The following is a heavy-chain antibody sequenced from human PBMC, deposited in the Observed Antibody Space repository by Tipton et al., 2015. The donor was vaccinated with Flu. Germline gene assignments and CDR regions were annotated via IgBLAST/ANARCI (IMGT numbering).Heavy chain of an antibody. J-gene: IGHJ4*02. D-gene: IGHD2-21*02. CDR1: GGSISSSSYY. CDR2: FYYSGST. V-gene: IGHV4-39*07. Sequence: TLSLTCTVSGGSISSSSYYWGWIRQPPGKGLGWIGSFYYSGSTYYNPSLKSRVTISVDTYKNQFSLKLSSVTAADRAVYYCARERRFCGGDCYSEIDHWGQGTLVTVSS. CDR3: ARERRFCGGDCYSEIDH.